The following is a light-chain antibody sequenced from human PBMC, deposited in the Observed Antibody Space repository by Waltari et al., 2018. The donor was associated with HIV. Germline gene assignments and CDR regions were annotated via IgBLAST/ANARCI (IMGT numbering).Light chain of an antibody. J-gene: IGLJ2*01. Sequence: QSALTQPRSVSGSLGQSVTISCTGTSSDVGGYNYVSWYQHHPNKDPKLLIYDVNKRPSGVPDRFSGSTSGSTASLTISGLQAEDEADYYCCSYADTYFVLFGGRTKLTVL. V-gene: IGLV2-11*01. CDR3: CSYADTYFVL. CDR1: SSDVGGYNY. CDR2: DVN.